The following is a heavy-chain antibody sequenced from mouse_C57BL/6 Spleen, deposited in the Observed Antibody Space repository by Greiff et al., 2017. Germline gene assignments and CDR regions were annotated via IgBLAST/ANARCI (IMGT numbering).Heavy chain of an antibody. CDR1: GYTFTSYW. CDR2: IDPSASYT. CDR3: ARGSGHLYSMAY. D-gene: IGHD3-2*02. Sequence: QVQLKQPGAELVKPGASVKLSCKASGYTFTSYWMQWVKQRPGQGLEWIGEIDPSASYTNYNQKFKGKATLTVDTSSSTAYMQLSSLTSEDSAVYYCARGSGHLYSMAYWGPGTSVTVSS. V-gene: IGHV1-50*01. J-gene: IGHJ4*01.